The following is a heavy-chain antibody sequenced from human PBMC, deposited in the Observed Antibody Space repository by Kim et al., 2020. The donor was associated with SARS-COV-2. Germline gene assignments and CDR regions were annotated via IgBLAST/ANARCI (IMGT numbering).Heavy chain of an antibody. D-gene: IGHD3-9*01. CDR3: VRVPTFGIFTGYGWFDP. CDR2: IIPIFGTA. Sequence: SVKVSCKASGGTFSSYAISWVRQAPGQGLEWMGGIIPIFGTANYAQKFQGRVTITADESTSTAYMELSSLRSEETAVYYCVRVPTFGIFTGYGWFDPWG. CDR1: GGTFSSYA. V-gene: IGHV1-69*13. J-gene: IGHJ5*02.